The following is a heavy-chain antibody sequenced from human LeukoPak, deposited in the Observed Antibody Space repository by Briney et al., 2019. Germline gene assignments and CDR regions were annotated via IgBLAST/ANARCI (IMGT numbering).Heavy chain of an antibody. CDR1: GGSISTYY. J-gene: IGHJ4*02. D-gene: IGHD4-23*01. V-gene: IGHV4-59*01. Sequence: KPSETLSLTCTVSGGSISTYYWSWIRQPPGKGLEWIGYIYYSGGTNYNPSLKSRVTISVDTSKNQFSLKLSSVTAADTAVYYCARYGGGVRTFDYWGQGTLVTVSS. CDR3: ARYGGGVRTFDY. CDR2: IYYSGGT.